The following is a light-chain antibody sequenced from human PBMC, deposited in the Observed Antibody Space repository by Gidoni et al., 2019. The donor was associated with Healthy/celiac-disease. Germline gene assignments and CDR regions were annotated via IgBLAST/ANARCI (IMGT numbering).Light chain of an antibody. Sequence: SSMLTHPPSVSVAPGKTARTTCGGNNLGRKSVHWYQQQTGQAPVLVVYDDSDRPAGIPERFSGSNSGNTATLTISRVEAGDEADYYCQVWDSSSDRNWVFGGGTKLTVL. J-gene: IGLJ3*02. CDR3: QVWDSSSDRNWV. V-gene: IGLV3-21*03. CDR1: NLGRKS. CDR2: DDS.